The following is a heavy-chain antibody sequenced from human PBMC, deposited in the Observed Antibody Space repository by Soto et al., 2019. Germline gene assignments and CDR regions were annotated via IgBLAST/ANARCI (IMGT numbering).Heavy chain of an antibody. V-gene: IGHV3-23*01. Sequence: PGGSLRLSCAASGFTFSSYAMSWVRQAPGKGLEWVSAISGSGGSTYYADSVKGRFTISRDNSKNTLYLQMNSLRAEDTAVYYCAATDSSGTDYYYGMDVWGQGTTVTVSS. CDR2: ISGSGGST. J-gene: IGHJ6*02. CDR3: AATDSSGTDYYYGMDV. D-gene: IGHD3-22*01. CDR1: GFTFSSYA.